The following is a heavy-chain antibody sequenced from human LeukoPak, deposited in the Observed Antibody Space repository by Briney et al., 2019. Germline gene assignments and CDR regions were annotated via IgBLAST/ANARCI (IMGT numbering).Heavy chain of an antibody. Sequence: GGSLRLSCAASGFTFSSYAMSWVRQAPGKGLEWVSAISGSGGSTYYADSVKGRFIISGDNSKNTLYLQMNSLRAEDTAVYYCAQDWGLGADTAMVFDYWGQGPLVTVSS. D-gene: IGHD5-18*01. CDR3: AQDWGLGADTAMVFDY. CDR2: ISGSGGST. J-gene: IGHJ4*02. CDR1: GFTFSSYA. V-gene: IGHV3-23*01.